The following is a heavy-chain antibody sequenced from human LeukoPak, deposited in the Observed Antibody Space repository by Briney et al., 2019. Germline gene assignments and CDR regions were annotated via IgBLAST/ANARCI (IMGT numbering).Heavy chain of an antibody. CDR3: ARSDHYYYYYMDV. CDR2: INPNSGGT. Sequence: ASVKVSCKASGYTFTGYYMHWVRQAPGQGLEWMGWINPNSGGTNYAQKFQGRVTMTRDTSISTAYMELSRLRSDDTAVYYCARSDHYYYYYMDVWGKGTTVTVSS. J-gene: IGHJ6*03. V-gene: IGHV1-2*02. CDR1: GYTFTGYY.